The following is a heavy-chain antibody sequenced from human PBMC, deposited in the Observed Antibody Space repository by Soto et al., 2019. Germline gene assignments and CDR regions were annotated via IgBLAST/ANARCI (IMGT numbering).Heavy chain of an antibody. D-gene: IGHD2-8*01. J-gene: IGHJ3*02. CDR3: ARLSVLMVYAPDAFDI. CDR2: IYPGDSDT. CDR1: GYSFTSYW. Sequence: GESLKISCKGSGYSFTSYWIGWVRQMPGKGLEWMGIIYPGDSDTRYSPSFQGQVTISADKSISTAYLQWSSLKASDTAMYYCARLSVLMVYAPDAFDIWGQGTMVTVSS. V-gene: IGHV5-51*01.